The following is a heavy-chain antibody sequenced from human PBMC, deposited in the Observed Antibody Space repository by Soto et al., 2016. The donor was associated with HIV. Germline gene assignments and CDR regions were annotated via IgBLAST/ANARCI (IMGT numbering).Heavy chain of an antibody. D-gene: IGHD6-13*01. Sequence: QVQLIQSGTEVKKPGASVKVSCKVSGSSLSALSIHWVRQSPGKGLKWVGGFDPEEGKTVYAQKFQGRVTMTEDTSTDTAYMEVSSLRSEDTAVYYCASGTDAYDSSWYNFWGQGTLVTVSS. J-gene: IGHJ4*02. V-gene: IGHV1-24*01. CDR1: GSSLSALS. CDR2: FDPEEGKT. CDR3: ASGTDAYDSSWYNF.